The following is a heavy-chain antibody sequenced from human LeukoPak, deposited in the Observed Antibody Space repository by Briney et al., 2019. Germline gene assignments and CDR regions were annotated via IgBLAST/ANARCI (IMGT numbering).Heavy chain of an antibody. CDR3: ARDASYYYGSGSPRHFDY. V-gene: IGHV4-4*07. CDR1: GGSISSYY. Sequence: PSETLSLTCTVSGGSISSYYWSWIRQPAGKGLEWIGRIYTCGSTNYNPSLKSRVTMSVDTSKNQFSLKLSSVTAADTAVYYCARDASYYYGSGSPRHFDYWGQGTLVTVSS. D-gene: IGHD3-10*01. J-gene: IGHJ4*02. CDR2: IYTCGST.